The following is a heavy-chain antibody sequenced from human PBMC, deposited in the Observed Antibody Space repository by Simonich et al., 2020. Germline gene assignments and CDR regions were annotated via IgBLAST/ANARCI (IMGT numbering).Heavy chain of an antibody. CDR3: ARWIAVAGTGAYGMDV. CDR1: GFTFSSYS. CDR2: SSSSISYI. J-gene: IGHJ6*02. D-gene: IGHD6-19*01. Sequence: EVQLVESGGGLVKPGGSLRLSCAASGFTFSSYSMNWVRQAPGKGLEWVSSSSSSISYIYYADSGKGRFTIAIDNAKNSLYLQMNSLRAEYTAVYYCARWIAVAGTGAYGMDVWGQGTTVTVSS. V-gene: IGHV3-21*01.